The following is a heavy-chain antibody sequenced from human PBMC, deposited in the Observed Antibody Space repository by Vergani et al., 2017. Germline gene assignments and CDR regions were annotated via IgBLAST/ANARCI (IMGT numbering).Heavy chain of an antibody. CDR2: IYYSGST. CDR1: GGSISSSSYY. D-gene: IGHD3-16*01. V-gene: IGHV4-39*07. CDR3: ARGELWERYGMYV. Sequence: QLQLQESGPGLVKPSENLSLTCTVSGGSISSSSYYWGWIRPPPGKGLEWIGSIYYSGSTWYNPSLKSRVTISVDTSKDQFSLKLRSVTGAATAVYYCARGELWERYGMYVWGQGTTVTVSS. J-gene: IGHJ6*02.